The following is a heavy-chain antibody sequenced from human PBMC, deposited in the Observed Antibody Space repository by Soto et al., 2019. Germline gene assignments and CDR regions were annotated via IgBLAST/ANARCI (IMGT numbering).Heavy chain of an antibody. D-gene: IGHD3-10*01. CDR3: ARTAGYYRGRQFDY. V-gene: IGHV2-70*04. CDR1: GFSLGTTGMR. Sequence: SGPTLVNPTQTLTLTCTFSGFSLGTTGMRVSWIRQPPGKALEWLARIDWDDDKFYSTSLKTRLTISKDTSKNQVVLRMTNMDPADTATYYCARTAGYYRGRQFDYWGQGTLVTVSS. CDR2: IDWDDDK. J-gene: IGHJ4*02.